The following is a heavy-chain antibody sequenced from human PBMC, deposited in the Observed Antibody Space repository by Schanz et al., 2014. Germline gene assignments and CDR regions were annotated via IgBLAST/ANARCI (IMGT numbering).Heavy chain of an antibody. J-gene: IGHJ5*02. CDR3: AKDQLANYRGSGYNWFDP. CDR1: GFTFSTCA. Sequence: VQLVESGGGVVQPGRSLRLSCAASGFTFSTCAMHWVRQAPGKGLEWVSYISGDSSTIFYADSVRGRFTISRDNAKKSLYLQMNSLRADDTAVYYCAKDQLANYRGSGYNWFDPWGQGTLVTVSS. D-gene: IGHD3-10*01. CDR2: ISGDSSTI. V-gene: IGHV3-48*01.